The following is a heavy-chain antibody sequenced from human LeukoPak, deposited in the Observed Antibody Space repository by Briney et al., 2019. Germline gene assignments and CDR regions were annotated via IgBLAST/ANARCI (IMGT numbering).Heavy chain of an antibody. CDR1: GFTLSIYS. CDR2: INSGGGTT. D-gene: IGHD3-3*01. Sequence: PGGSLRLSCAASGFTLSIYSMNWVRQAPGKGLEWISYINSGGGTTYYADSVKGRFTISRDNAKNSLYLQMNSLRAEDTAVYYCTKEVRFQIDYWGQGTLVTVSA. CDR3: TKEVRFQIDY. J-gene: IGHJ4*02. V-gene: IGHV3-48*01.